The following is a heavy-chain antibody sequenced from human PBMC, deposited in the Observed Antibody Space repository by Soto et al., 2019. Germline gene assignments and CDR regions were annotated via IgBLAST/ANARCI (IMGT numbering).Heavy chain of an antibody. CDR3: ERLSDNWNDRYYFDY. Sequence: EVQLVESGGGLVQPGGSLRLSCAASGFTFSSYWMSWVRQAPGKGLEWVANIKQDGSEKYYVDSVKGRFTISRDNAKNSLYLQMNSLSAEDTAVYDCERLSDNWNDRYYFDYWGQGTLVTVSS. CDR1: GFTFSSYW. V-gene: IGHV3-7*01. CDR2: IKQDGSEK. D-gene: IGHD1-1*01. J-gene: IGHJ4*02.